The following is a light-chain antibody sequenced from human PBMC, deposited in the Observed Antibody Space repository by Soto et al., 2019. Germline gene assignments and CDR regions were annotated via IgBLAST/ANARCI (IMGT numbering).Light chain of an antibody. Sequence: QSVLTPPPSVSAAPGQKVTISCSGSSSNIGNNYVSWYQQLPGTAPKLLIYDNNKRPSGIPDRFSGSKSGTSATLGITGLQTGDEADYYCGTWDSSLSALVFGGGTKVTVL. CDR3: GTWDSSLSALV. CDR1: SSNIGNNY. V-gene: IGLV1-51*01. CDR2: DNN. J-gene: IGLJ3*02.